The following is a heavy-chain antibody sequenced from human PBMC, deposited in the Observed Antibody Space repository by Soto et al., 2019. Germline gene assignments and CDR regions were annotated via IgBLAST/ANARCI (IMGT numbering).Heavy chain of an antibody. Sequence: ASVKVSCKASGYTFTSYGISWVRQAPGQGLEWMGWISAYNGNTNYAQKLQGRVTMTTDTSTSTAYMELRSLRSDDTAVYYCARDCSSTSCYTDYYYYGMDVWGQGTTVTVCS. CDR3: ARDCSSTSCYTDYYYYGMDV. CDR2: ISAYNGNT. D-gene: IGHD2-2*02. V-gene: IGHV1-18*04. J-gene: IGHJ6*02. CDR1: GYTFTSYG.